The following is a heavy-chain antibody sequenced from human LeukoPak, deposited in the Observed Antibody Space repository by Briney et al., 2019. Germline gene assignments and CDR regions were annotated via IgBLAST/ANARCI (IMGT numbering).Heavy chain of an antibody. D-gene: IGHD2-2*01. CDR2: IHYSGST. Sequence: SETLSLTCSVWGGSLSSYYWSWIRQPSGKGLEWIGSIHYSGSTTYNPSLKSRVTISVGTSKNQFSLKLSSVTAADTAVYYCARRLGGTSTGFDYWGQGTLVTVSS. V-gene: IGHV4-59*08. CDR3: ARRLGGTSTGFDY. J-gene: IGHJ4*02. CDR1: GGSLSSYY.